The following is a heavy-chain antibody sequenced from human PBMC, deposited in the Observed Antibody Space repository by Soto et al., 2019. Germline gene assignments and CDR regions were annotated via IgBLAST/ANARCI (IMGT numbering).Heavy chain of an antibody. V-gene: IGHV4-34*01. CDR3: ARHGGYYFDY. CDR2: IGHSGST. J-gene: IGHJ4*02. CDR1: GGSLSGYY. D-gene: IGHD3-16*01. Sequence: LSLTCAVYGGSLSGYYWSWIRQPPGKGLEWIGEIGHSGSTIYNPSLESRVTISEDSSNNQFSLKLNSVTAADTAVYYCARHGGYYFDYWGQGAPVTVPQ.